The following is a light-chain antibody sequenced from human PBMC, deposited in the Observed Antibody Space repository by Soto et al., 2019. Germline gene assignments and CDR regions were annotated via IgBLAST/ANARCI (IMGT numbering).Light chain of an antibody. J-gene: IGKJ1*01. V-gene: IGKV3-20*01. CDR1: QRVGSHS. CDR2: GAS. CDR3: HQYPRSSWT. Sequence: EIVWTQSPGTLSLSPGERATLSCRASQRVGSHSLAWYQQKPCQAPRTLIYGASSRATGIPDRFSASGSGTDFTLTIRRLEPEDFAVYYCHQYPRSSWTFGQGTKVEVK.